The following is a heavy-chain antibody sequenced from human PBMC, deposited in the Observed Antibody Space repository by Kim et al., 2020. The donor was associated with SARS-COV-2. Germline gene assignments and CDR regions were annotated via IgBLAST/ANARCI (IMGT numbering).Heavy chain of an antibody. Sequence: SETLSLTCTVSGGSISSYYWSWIRQPPGKGLEWIGYIYYSGSTNYNPSLKSRVTISVDTSKNQFSLKLSSVTAADTAVYYCARQGWTTVDWFDPWGQGTLVTVSS. CDR1: GGSISSYY. D-gene: IGHD4-17*01. CDR2: IYYSGST. J-gene: IGHJ5*02. V-gene: IGHV4-59*08. CDR3: ARQGWTTVDWFDP.